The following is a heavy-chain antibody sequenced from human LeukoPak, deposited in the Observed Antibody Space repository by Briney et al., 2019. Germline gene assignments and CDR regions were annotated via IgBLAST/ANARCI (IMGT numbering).Heavy chain of an antibody. Sequence: GGSLRLSCAASGFTFSSYAMSWVRQAPGKGLEWVSAISGSGGSTYYADSVKGRFTISRDNSKNTLYLQMNSLRAEDTAVYYCAKSGGMVRGVIRAFDIWGQGTMVTVPS. V-gene: IGHV3-23*01. CDR2: ISGSGGST. CDR3: AKSGGMVRGVIRAFDI. D-gene: IGHD3-10*01. CDR1: GFTFSSYA. J-gene: IGHJ3*02.